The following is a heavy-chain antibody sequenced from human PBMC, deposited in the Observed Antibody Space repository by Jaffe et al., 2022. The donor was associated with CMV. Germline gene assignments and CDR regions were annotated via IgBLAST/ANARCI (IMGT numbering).Heavy chain of an antibody. CDR2: LNPNSGDA. D-gene: IGHD3-10*01. J-gene: IGHJ4*02. V-gene: IGHV1-2*02. Sequence: QVQLVQSRAEVKKPGASVKVSCKASGYRFTGYFIHWVRQAPGQGLQYMGWLNPNSGDANIMHKFQGKVSMTRDTSISTAFLELSRLTSDDTAVYFCAQGGYRSAAHFDYWGQGTLVIVSS. CDR1: GYRFTGYF. CDR3: AQGGYRSAAHFDY.